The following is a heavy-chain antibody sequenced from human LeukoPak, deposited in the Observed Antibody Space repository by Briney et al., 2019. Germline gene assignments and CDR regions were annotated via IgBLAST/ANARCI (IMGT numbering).Heavy chain of an antibody. V-gene: IGHV1-2*02. Sequence: GASVKVYCKASGYTFTAYYMHWMRQAPGQGLEWMGWINPNSAGTHYPQKFQGRVTMTRDTSIGTAYMELTSLRSDDTAVYFCARAYTSAGTLGYWGQGTLVTVSS. J-gene: IGHJ4*02. CDR3: ARAYTSAGTLGY. CDR2: INPNSAGT. D-gene: IGHD6-13*01. CDR1: GYTFTAYY.